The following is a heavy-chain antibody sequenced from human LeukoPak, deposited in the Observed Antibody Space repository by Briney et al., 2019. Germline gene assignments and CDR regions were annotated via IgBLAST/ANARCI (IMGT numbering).Heavy chain of an antibody. V-gene: IGHV3-30*02. CDR1: GFTFSSYG. J-gene: IGHJ5*02. CDR2: IRYDGSNK. D-gene: IGHD3-3*01. CDR3: AKDRTIFGVVNWFDP. Sequence: GGSLRLSCAASGFTFSSYGMHWVHQAPGKGLERVAFIRYDGSNKYYADSVKGRFTISRDNSKNTLYLQMNSLRAEDTAVYYCAKDRTIFGVVNWFDPWGQGTLVTVSS.